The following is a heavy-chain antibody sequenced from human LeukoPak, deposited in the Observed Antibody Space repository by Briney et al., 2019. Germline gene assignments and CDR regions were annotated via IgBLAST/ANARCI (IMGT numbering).Heavy chain of an antibody. Sequence: GRSLRLSCPASGLSFSNYWMSWVRQAPGKGLEWVANTRQDGSEKQYVDSEKGRFTISRVNAKNSLYLQINSLRDEDMAVFFCVSGRRSRTSYCGQGTRVTVSS. D-gene: IGHD3-10*01. CDR1: GLSFSNYW. V-gene: IGHV3-7*01. CDR2: TRQDGSEK. J-gene: IGHJ4*02. CDR3: VSGRRSRTSY.